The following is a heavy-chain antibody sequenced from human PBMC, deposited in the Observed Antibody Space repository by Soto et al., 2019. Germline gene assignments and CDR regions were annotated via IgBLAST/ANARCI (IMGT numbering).Heavy chain of an antibody. D-gene: IGHD1-26*01. Sequence: SEALSLTCAVSVHSISSGFYYWGWIRQPPGKGLEWIGSIYHSGSTYYNPSLKSRVTMSVDTSKNQLSLKLSSVTAADTAVYYCGRGRSGQIVVFYWGQGTPVTVSS. CDR2: IYHSGST. V-gene: IGHV4-38-2*01. J-gene: IGHJ4*02. CDR1: VHSISSGFYY. CDR3: GRGRSGQIVVFY.